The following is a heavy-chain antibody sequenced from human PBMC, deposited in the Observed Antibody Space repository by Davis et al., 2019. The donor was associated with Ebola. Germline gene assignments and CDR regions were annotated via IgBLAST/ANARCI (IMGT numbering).Heavy chain of an antibody. D-gene: IGHD5-18*01. CDR1: GFTFSGSA. Sequence: GGSLRLSCAASGFTFSGSAMHWVRQAPGKGLEWVGRIRSKANSYATAYAASVKGRFTISRDDSKNTAYLQMNSLKTEDTAVYYCNALYSYGPNWFDPWGQGTRVTVSS. CDR3: NALYSYGPNWFDP. V-gene: IGHV3-73*01. CDR2: IRSKANSYAT. J-gene: IGHJ5*02.